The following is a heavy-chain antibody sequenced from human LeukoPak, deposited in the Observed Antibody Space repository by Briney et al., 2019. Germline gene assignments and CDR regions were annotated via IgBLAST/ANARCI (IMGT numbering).Heavy chain of an antibody. D-gene: IGHD3-10*01. CDR1: GFTFSSYS. Sequence: GGSLRLSCAASGFTFSSYSMNWVRQAPGKGLEWVSYISSSSSTIYYADSVKGRFTISRDNAKNSLYLQMNSLRAEDTALYYCAKDMSITMVRGRGMDVWGQGTTVTVSS. CDR2: ISSSSSTI. V-gene: IGHV3-48*04. J-gene: IGHJ6*02. CDR3: AKDMSITMVRGRGMDV.